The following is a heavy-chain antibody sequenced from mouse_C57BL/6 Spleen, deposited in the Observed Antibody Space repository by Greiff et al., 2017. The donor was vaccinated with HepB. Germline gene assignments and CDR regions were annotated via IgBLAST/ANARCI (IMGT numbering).Heavy chain of an antibody. CDR2: SRNKANDYTT. CDR3: ARESTEGYFDV. V-gene: IGHV7-1*01. CDR1: GFTFSDFY. D-gene: IGHD1-1*01. Sequence: EVKLVESGGGLVQSGRSLRLSCATSGFTFSDFYMEWVRQAPGKGLEWIAASRNKANDYTTEYSASVKGQFIVSRDTSQSILYTQMNARRAEDTAIYYCARESTEGYFDVWGTGTTVTVSS. J-gene: IGHJ1*03.